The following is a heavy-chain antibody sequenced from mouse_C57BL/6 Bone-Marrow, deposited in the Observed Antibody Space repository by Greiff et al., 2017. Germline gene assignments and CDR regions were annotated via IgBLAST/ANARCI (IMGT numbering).Heavy chain of an antibody. V-gene: IGHV1-47*01. D-gene: IGHD2-5*01. CDR2: FHPYNDDT. J-gene: IGHJ3*01. CDR3: ARIDSNYRAWFAE. CDR1: GFTITTYP. Sequence: VQLQQSGAELVKPGASVQMSCKASGFTITTYPLAWMKQNHGKSLEWIGNFHPYNDDTKYNEKFKGKATLTVEKSSSTVYLELGRLPSDDSAVYYCARIDSNYRAWFAEWGQGTLVTVSA.